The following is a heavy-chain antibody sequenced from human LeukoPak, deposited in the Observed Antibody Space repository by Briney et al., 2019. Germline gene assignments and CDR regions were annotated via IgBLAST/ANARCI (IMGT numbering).Heavy chain of an antibody. J-gene: IGHJ5*02. Sequence: GGSLRLSCAASGFTLSNYWMHWVRQAPGKGLVWVSRITSDGSGTSYADSVKGRFTISRDIPKNTLYLQMNSLRAEDTAVYYCAREIMITFGGVIAYWFDPWGQGTLVTVSS. CDR1: GFTLSNYW. CDR3: AREIMITFGGVIAYWFDP. CDR2: ITSDGSGT. D-gene: IGHD3-16*01. V-gene: IGHV3-74*01.